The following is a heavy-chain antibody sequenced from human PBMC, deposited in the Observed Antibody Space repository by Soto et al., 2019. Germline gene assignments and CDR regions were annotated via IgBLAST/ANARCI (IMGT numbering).Heavy chain of an antibody. CDR3: AGARVSAYSCAIFFDI. Sequence: GGSLRLSCAASGLTVSSSYMSWVRQAPGKGLQWVSVIYSAGSTYYANSVKGRFTISRDISTNRVYFQMRSLTDVDTAVYYCAGARVSAYSCAIFFDIWGQGALVTVSS. D-gene: IGHD5-18*01. CDR2: IYSAGST. CDR1: GLTVSSSY. V-gene: IGHV3-53*01. J-gene: IGHJ4*02.